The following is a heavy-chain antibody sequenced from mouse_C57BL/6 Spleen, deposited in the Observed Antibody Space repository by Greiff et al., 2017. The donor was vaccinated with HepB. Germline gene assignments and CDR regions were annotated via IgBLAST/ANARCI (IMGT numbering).Heavy chain of an antibody. J-gene: IGHJ4*01. CDR2: IDPETGGT. Sequence: QVQLQQSGAELVRPGASVTLSCTASGYTFTDYEMHWVQQTPVHGLEWIGAIDPETGGTAYNQKFKGKAILTADKSSSTAYMELRSLTSEDSAVYYCTRANYSNLYAMDYWGQGTSVTVSS. D-gene: IGHD2-5*01. V-gene: IGHV1-15*01. CDR3: TRANYSNLYAMDY. CDR1: GYTFTDYE.